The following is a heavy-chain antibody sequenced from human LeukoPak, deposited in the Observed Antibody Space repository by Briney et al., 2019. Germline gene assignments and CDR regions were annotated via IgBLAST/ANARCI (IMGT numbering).Heavy chain of an antibody. CDR3: AKRQYQFALSANDY. D-gene: IGHD2-2*01. CDR1: GLTFSSYA. J-gene: IGHJ4*02. V-gene: IGHV3-30-3*02. CDR2: ISYDGSNK. Sequence: GGSLRLSCAASGLTFSSYAMHWVRQAPGKGLEWVAVISYDGSNKYYADSVKGRFTISRDNSKNTLYLQMNSLRAEDTAVYYCAKRQYQFALSANDYWGQGTLVTVSS.